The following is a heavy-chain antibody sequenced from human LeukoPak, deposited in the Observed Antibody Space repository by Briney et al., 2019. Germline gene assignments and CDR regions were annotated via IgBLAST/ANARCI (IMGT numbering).Heavy chain of an antibody. Sequence: GGSLRLSCAASGFTFSSYEMNWVRQAPGKGLERVSYISSSGGTIYYADSVKGRFIISRDNAKNSLYLQMNSLRGEDTAVYYCTRLRYGDYGWGQGTLVTVSS. CDR2: ISSSGGTI. D-gene: IGHD4-17*01. CDR3: TRLRYGDYG. CDR1: GFTFSSYE. J-gene: IGHJ4*02. V-gene: IGHV3-48*03.